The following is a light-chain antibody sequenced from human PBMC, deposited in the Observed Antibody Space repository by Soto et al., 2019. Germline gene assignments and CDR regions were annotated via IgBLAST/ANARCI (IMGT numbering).Light chain of an antibody. V-gene: IGLV2-11*01. Sequence: QSALTQPRSVSGSPGQSVTISCTGTSSDVGGYNYVSWYQQYSGKAPKVMIYDVNKRPSGVPDRFSGSKSGNTASLTVSGLQAEDEAHYYCSSYAGSYNLGVFGTGTKLTVL. CDR1: SSDVGGYNY. CDR3: SSYAGSYNLGV. CDR2: DVN. J-gene: IGLJ1*01.